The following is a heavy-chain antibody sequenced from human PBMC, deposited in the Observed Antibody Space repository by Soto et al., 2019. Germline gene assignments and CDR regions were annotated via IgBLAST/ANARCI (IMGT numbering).Heavy chain of an antibody. CDR3: ALYARGYCSGGSCRGYAFDI. J-gene: IGHJ3*02. V-gene: IGHV4-34*01. CDR2: INHSGST. CDR1: GGSFSGYY. D-gene: IGHD2-15*01. Sequence: QVQLQQWGAGLLKPSETLSLTCAVYGGSFSGYYWSWIRQPPGKGLEWIGEINHSGSTNYNPSLKSRVTISVDPSKSQFSLKLSSVTAADTAVYYCALYARGYCSGGSCRGYAFDIWGQGTMVTVSS.